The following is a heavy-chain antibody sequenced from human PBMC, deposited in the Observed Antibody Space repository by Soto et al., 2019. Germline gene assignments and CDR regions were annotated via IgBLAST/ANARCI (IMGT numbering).Heavy chain of an antibody. CDR2: INAGNGNT. Sequence: ASVKVSCKASGYTFTSYAVHWVRQAPGQRLEWMGWINAGNGNTKYSQKFQGRVTITRDTSASTAYMELSSLRSEDTAVYYCARGSPIWGSYRWLYDIDYWGQGTLVTVSS. CDR1: GYTFTSYA. D-gene: IGHD3-16*02. V-gene: IGHV1-3*01. CDR3: ARGSPIWGSYRWLYDIDY. J-gene: IGHJ4*02.